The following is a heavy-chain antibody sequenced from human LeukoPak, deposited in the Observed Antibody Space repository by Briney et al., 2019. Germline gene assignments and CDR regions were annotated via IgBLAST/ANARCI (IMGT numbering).Heavy chain of an antibody. V-gene: IGHV3-30*03. CDR3: ARSSSWYGDYYYYGMDV. D-gene: IGHD6-13*01. Sequence: GGSLRLSCAASGFTFSSYGMHWVRQAPGKGLEWVAIISYDGSNKYYADSVKGRFTISRDNSKNTLYLQMNSLRAEDSAVYYCARSSSWYGDYYYYGMDVWGQGTTVTVSS. CDR2: ISYDGSNK. CDR1: GFTFSSYG. J-gene: IGHJ6*02.